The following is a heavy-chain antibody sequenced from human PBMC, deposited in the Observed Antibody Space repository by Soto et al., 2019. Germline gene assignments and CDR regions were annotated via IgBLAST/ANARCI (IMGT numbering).Heavy chain of an antibody. CDR1: GFNISSYA. J-gene: IGHJ4*02. V-gene: IGHV3-23*01. CDR3: ARGGPFDYSPDY. CDR2: FGGRGGSK. Sequence: GGSLRLSCPASGFNISSYAISRISQAQGKGWEWFSLFGGRGGSKYSPNSGRGRFTTSRDNSKNPRYLQMNGLRAEDTPLYHCARGGPFDYSPDYWGKGTLVTVSS. D-gene: IGHD2-21*01.